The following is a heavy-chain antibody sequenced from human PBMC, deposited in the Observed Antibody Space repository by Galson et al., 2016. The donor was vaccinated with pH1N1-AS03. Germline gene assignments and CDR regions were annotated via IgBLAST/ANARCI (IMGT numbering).Heavy chain of an antibody. D-gene: IGHD1-1*01. Sequence: SLRLSCAASGVTFSYYWMHWVRQAPGKGLAWVSGINSDGSGTMYADSVKGRFTISRDNAKNTLYLQMNSLRAEDTAIYYCSRDPRTVFDIWGQGTTVTVSS. CDR2: INSDGSGT. V-gene: IGHV3-74*03. J-gene: IGHJ3*02. CDR1: GVTFSYYW. CDR3: SRDPRTVFDI.